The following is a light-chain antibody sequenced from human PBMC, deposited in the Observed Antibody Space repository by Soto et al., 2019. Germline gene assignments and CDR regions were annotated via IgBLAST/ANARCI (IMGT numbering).Light chain of an antibody. CDR1: SSDVGGYNY. CDR2: DVS. V-gene: IGLV2-14*01. J-gene: IGLJ1*01. Sequence: QSVLTQPASVSGSPGQAITISCTGTSSDVGGYNYVSWYQRHPGKAPKFMIYDVSNRPSGASNRFSGSKSGNTASLTISGLQAEDEADYYCCSYTTSNTRQIVFGTGTKVTVL. CDR3: CSYTTSNTRQIV.